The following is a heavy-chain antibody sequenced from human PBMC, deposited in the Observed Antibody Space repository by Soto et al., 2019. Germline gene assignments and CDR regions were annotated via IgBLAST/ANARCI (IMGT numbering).Heavy chain of an antibody. CDR1: GGSFSGYS. V-gene: IGHV4-34*01. J-gene: IGHJ4*02. CDR2: INHTGST. Sequence: QVQLQQWGAGLLKPSETLSLTCAVYGGSFSGYSWTWIRQPPGTGLEWIGEINHTGSTNYNPSLKSRVTRSVDTSKNQFSLKLSSVTAADTSVYYCARDKITGRFDSWGQGTLVTVSS. D-gene: IGHD2-8*02. CDR3: ARDKITGRFDS.